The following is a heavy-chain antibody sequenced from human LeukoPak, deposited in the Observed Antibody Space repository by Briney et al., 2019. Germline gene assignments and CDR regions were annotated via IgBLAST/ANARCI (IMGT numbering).Heavy chain of an antibody. J-gene: IGHJ6*03. CDR2: MNPNSGNT. CDR3: ARGSPPRYFDWLLPAFKINYYYYYMDV. V-gene: IGHV1-8*03. CDR1: GYTFTSYD. D-gene: IGHD3-9*01. Sequence: GASVKVSCKASGYTFTSYDINWVRQATGQGLEWMGWMNPNSGNTGYAQKFQGRVTITRNTSISTAYMELSSLRSEDTAVYYCARGSPPRYFDWLLPAFKINYYYYYMDVWGKGTTVTVSS.